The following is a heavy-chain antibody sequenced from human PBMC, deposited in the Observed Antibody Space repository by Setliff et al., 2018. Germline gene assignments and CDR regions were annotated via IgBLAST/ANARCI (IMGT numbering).Heavy chain of an antibody. V-gene: IGHV4-39*07. CDR2: IYYSGST. J-gene: IGHJ5*02. Sequence: PSETLSLTCTVSGGSLSSGNYYWGWIRQPPGKGLEWIGSIYYSGSTYYNPSLKSRVTISVDTSKNHFSLKLSSVTAADTAVYYCARGDFWSGYSDSLNWFDPWGQGTLVTVSS. CDR3: ARGDFWSGYSDSLNWFDP. D-gene: IGHD3-3*01. CDR1: GGSLSSGNYY.